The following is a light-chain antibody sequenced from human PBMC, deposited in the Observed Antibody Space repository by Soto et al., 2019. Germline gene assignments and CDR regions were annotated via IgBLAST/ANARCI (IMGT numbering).Light chain of an antibody. CDR3: QQYNNCPLT. CDR1: QSVSSN. Sequence: EIVMTQSPATLSVSPGERATLSCRASQSVSSNLAWYQQKPGQAPRLLIYGASTRATGIPARFGGSGSGTEFTLTISSLQSEDFAVYYCQQYNNCPLTFGQGTKVDIK. CDR2: GAS. J-gene: IGKJ1*01. V-gene: IGKV3-15*01.